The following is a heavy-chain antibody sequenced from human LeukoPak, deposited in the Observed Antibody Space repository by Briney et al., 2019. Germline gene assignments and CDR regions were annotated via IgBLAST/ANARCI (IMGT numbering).Heavy chain of an antibody. Sequence: QPGGSLRLSCAASGLTFSSYAMNWVRQAPGKGLEWVSAISASGGITYYADSVKGRFTISRDNSKNTLYLQMNSLRAEDTALYYCARQLNRDYWGQGTLVTVSS. V-gene: IGHV3-23*01. D-gene: IGHD1-1*01. CDR1: GLTFSSYA. CDR3: ARQLNRDY. J-gene: IGHJ4*02. CDR2: ISASGGIT.